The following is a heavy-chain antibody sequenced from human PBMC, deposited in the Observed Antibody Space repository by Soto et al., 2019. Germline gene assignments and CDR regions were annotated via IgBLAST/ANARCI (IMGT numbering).Heavy chain of an antibody. V-gene: IGHV1-24*01. D-gene: IGHD6-25*01. Sequence: QVQLVQSGAEVKKPGASVKVSCKVSGYTLTELSMHWVRQAPGKGLEWMGGFDPEDGETIYAQKFQGRVTMTEDTSTDTAYMELSSLRSEDTAVYYCATAGGVAGPTYEDYDAFEIWRQGTMVTVSS. CDR3: ATAGGVAGPTYEDYDAFEI. CDR2: FDPEDGET. CDR1: GYTLTELS. J-gene: IGHJ3*02.